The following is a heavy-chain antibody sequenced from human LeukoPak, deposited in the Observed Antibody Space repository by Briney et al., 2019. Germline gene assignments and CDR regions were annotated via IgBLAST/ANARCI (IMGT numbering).Heavy chain of an antibody. D-gene: IGHD3-9*01. J-gene: IGHJ5*02. V-gene: IGHV1-18*01. Sequence: ASVKVSCKASGYTFTSYGIRWVRQAPGQGLEWMGWISAYNGNTNYAQKLQGRVTMTTDTSTSTAYMELRSLRSDDTAVYYCGRAAGYYNWFDPWGQGTLVTVSS. CDR1: GYTFTSYG. CDR2: ISAYNGNT. CDR3: GRAAGYYNWFDP.